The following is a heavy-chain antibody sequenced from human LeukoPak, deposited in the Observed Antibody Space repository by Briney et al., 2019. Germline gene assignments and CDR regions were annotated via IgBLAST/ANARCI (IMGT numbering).Heavy chain of an antibody. J-gene: IGHJ5*02. CDR3: AKAGAYGALNT. Sequence: PGGSLRLSCAASGFVFSDENMNWVRQAPGKGLEWISHINTRSSTIYYADSVKGRFTSSGDNAKNSLYLQMNNLRDEDTAVYFCAKAGAYGALNTWGQGTLVTVSS. CDR1: GFVFSDEN. V-gene: IGHV3-48*02. D-gene: IGHD4-17*01. CDR2: INTRSSTI.